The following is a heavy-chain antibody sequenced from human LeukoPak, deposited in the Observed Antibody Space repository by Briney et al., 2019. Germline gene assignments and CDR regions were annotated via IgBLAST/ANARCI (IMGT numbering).Heavy chain of an antibody. CDR2: IYSSGST. CDR3: AREDEDIVVVD. Sequence: PSETLSLTCTVSGDSITSGGYYWSWIRQHPGKGLEWIGYIYSSGSTFYNPSLRSRVTISRDTSKNQFSLKLSSVTAADTAVYYCAREDEDIVVVDWGQGTLVTVSS. V-gene: IGHV4-31*03. J-gene: IGHJ4*02. CDR1: GDSITSGGYY. D-gene: IGHD2-2*01.